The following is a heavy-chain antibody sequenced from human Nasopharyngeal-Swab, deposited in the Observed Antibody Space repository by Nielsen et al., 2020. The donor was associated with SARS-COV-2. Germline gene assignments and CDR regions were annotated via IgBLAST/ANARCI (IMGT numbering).Heavy chain of an antibody. CDR3: ARHSPSSIYDFWSGYQYYYYGMDV. V-gene: IGHV4-39*01. CDR2: IYYSGST. D-gene: IGHD3-3*01. CDR1: GCSISSSSYY. Sequence: SETLSLTCTVSGCSISSSSYYWGWIRQPPGKGLEWIGSIYYSGSTYYNPSLKSRVTISVDTSKNQFSLKLSSVTAADTAVYYCARHSPSSIYDFWSGYQYYYYGMDVWGQGTTVTVSS. J-gene: IGHJ6*02.